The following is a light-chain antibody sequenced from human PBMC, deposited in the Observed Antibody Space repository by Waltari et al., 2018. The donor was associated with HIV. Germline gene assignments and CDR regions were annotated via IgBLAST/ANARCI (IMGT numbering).Light chain of an antibody. V-gene: IGLV2-23*02. Sequence: QSALTQPASVSGSPGQSITISCTGTSSDVGSYNLVPWYQQHPGKAPKLMIYEVSKRPSVVSNRFSGSKAGNTSSLTISGLQAEDEADYYCCSYAGSSTYVFGTGTKVTVL. CDR3: CSYAGSSTYV. CDR2: EVS. CDR1: SSDVGSYNL. J-gene: IGLJ1*01.